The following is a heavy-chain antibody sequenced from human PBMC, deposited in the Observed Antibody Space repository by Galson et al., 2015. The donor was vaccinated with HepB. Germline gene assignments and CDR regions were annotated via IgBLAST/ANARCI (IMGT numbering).Heavy chain of an antibody. V-gene: IGHV3-33*01. J-gene: IGHJ2*01. Sequence: SLRLSCAASGFTFSSYGMHWVRQAPGKGLEWVAVIWYDGSNKYYADSVEGRFTISRDNSKNTLYLQMNSLRAEDTAVYYCARLGEQPLLGRYFDLWGRGTLVTVSS. CDR1: GFTFSSYG. CDR2: IWYDGSNK. D-gene: IGHD6-25*01. CDR3: ARLGEQPLLGRYFDL.